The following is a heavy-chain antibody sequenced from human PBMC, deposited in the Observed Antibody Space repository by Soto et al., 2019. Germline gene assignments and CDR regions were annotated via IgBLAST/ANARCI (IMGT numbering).Heavy chain of an antibody. Sequence: SETLSLTSSVFGGSISSGGYCWSWIRQPPGKGLEWIGYIYHSGSTYYNPSLKSRVTISVDRSKNKLSLKLSSVTAADTAVYYCARGIELGGTFDIWGQGTMVTVSS. J-gene: IGHJ3*02. CDR3: ARGIELGGTFDI. CDR1: GGSISSGGYC. D-gene: IGHD1-26*01. CDR2: IYHSGST. V-gene: IGHV4-30-2*01.